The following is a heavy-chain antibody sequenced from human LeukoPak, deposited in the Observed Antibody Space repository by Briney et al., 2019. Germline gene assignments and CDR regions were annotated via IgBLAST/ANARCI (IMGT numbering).Heavy chain of an antibody. V-gene: IGHV4-4*07. CDR2: IHLSGNT. J-gene: IGHJ5*02. D-gene: IGHD3-10*01. CDR3: ARDPSISMVRGVTQANSFDP. Sequence: PETLSLVCTVSNGSISSYYWSWIRQPAGKGLEWIGRIHLSGNTNYNPSLENRVSMSVDTSKKQVSLKLTSVTAADTAMYYCARDPSISMVRGVTQANSFDPWGQGTLVTVSS. CDR1: NGSISSYY.